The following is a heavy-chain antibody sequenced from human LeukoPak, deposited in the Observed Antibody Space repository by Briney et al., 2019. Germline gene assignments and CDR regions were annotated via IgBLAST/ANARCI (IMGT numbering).Heavy chain of an antibody. D-gene: IGHD2-2*01. Sequence: SETLSLTWTVSGGSVSSGSYYWSWIRQPPGKGLEWIGYIYYSGSTNYNPSLKSRVTISVDTSKNQFSLKLSSVTAADTAVYYCARDRCSSTSCVRWFDPWGQGTLVTVSS. V-gene: IGHV4-61*01. CDR1: GGSVSSGSYY. CDR3: ARDRCSSTSCVRWFDP. CDR2: IYYSGST. J-gene: IGHJ5*02.